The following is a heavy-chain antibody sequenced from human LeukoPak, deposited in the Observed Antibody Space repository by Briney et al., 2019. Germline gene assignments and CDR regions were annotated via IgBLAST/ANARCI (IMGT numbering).Heavy chain of an antibody. Sequence: GGSLRLSCGASGFSFSSYWMHWVRQAPGKGLVWVSRINSDGSSTTYADSVKGRLTISRDNAKNTLYLQMNSLRAEDTAVYYCVREGRVSGYDFDYWGQGTLVTVSS. CDR1: GFSFSSYW. D-gene: IGHD5-12*01. CDR3: VREGRVSGYDFDY. J-gene: IGHJ4*02. V-gene: IGHV3-74*01. CDR2: INSDGSST.